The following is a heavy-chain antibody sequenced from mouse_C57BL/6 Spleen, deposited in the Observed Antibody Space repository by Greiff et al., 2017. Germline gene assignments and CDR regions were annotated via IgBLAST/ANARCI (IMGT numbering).Heavy chain of an antibody. J-gene: IGHJ3*01. D-gene: IGHD2-2*01. CDR1: GYTFTDYY. V-gene: IGHV1-19*01. CDR3: AKERIYGYDGGPAFAY. CDR2: INPYNGGT. Sequence: VQLQQSGPVLVKPGASVKMSCKASGYTFTDYYMNWVKQSHGKSLEWIGVINPYNGGTSYNQKFKGKATLTVDKSSSTAYMELNSLTSEDSAVYYCAKERIYGYDGGPAFAYWGQGTLVTVSA.